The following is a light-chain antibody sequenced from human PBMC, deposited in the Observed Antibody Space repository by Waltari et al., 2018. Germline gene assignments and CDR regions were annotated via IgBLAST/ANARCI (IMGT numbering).Light chain of an antibody. CDR3: SSYTSSSTVV. CDR2: EVS. Sequence: QSALTQPASVSGSPGQSITISCTGPSSDVGGYNYVSWYQQHPGKAPKLMIYEVSNRPSGVSNRFSASKSGNTASLTISGLQAEDEADYYCSSYTSSSTVVFGGGTTLTVL. J-gene: IGLJ2*01. V-gene: IGLV2-14*01. CDR1: SSDVGGYNY.